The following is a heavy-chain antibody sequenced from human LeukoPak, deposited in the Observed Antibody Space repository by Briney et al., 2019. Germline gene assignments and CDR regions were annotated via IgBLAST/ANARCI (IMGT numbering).Heavy chain of an antibody. CDR3: AKGGGYEAQYYYYMDV. D-gene: IGHD5-12*01. J-gene: IGHJ6*03. CDR2: IRYDGSNK. CDR1: GFTFSSYG. Sequence: PGGSLRLSCAASGFTFSSYGMHWVRQAPGKGLEWVAFIRYDGSNKYYADSVKGRFTISRDNFKNTLYLQMNSLRAEDTAVFYCAKGGGYEAQYYYYMDVWGKGTTVTISS. V-gene: IGHV3-30*02.